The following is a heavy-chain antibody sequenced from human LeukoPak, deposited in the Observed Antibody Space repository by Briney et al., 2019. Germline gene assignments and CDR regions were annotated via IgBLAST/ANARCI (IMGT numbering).Heavy chain of an antibody. Sequence: ASVKVSCKASGYTFTGYYMHWVRQAPGQGLEWMGIINPSGGSTSYAQKFQGRVTMTRDTSTSTVYMELSSLRSEDTAVYYCAREAVAGAFFDYWGQGTLVTVSS. CDR1: GYTFTGYY. D-gene: IGHD6-19*01. CDR2: INPSGGST. J-gene: IGHJ4*02. V-gene: IGHV1-46*01. CDR3: AREAVAGAFFDY.